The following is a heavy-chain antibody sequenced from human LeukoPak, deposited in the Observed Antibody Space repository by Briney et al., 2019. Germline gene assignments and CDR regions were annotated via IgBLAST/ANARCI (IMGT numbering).Heavy chain of an antibody. J-gene: IGHJ4*02. CDR2: ISGSGGST. V-gene: IGHV3-23*01. Sequence: GGSLRLSCAASGFTFSSYAMSWVRQAPGKGLEWVSAISGSGGSTYYADSVKGRFTISRDNSKNTLYLQMNSLRAEDTAVYYCAKRTASDCTNGVCYFDYWGQGTLVTVSS. CDR1: GFTFSSYA. D-gene: IGHD2-8*01. CDR3: AKRTASDCTNGVCYFDY.